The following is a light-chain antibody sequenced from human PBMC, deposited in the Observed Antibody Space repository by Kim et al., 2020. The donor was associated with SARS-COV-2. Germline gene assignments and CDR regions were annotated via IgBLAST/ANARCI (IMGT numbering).Light chain of an antibody. Sequence: ASEGHRVTITCRAGQSIGSYLNRYQRKPGKAPTLLIYAASSLQSGVPSRFRGGGSGTDFTLTLGSLRPEDFATYYCQQSYSTPPTFGQGTKVDIK. V-gene: IGKV1-39*01. CDR3: QQSYSTPPT. CDR1: QSIGSY. J-gene: IGKJ1*01. CDR2: AAS.